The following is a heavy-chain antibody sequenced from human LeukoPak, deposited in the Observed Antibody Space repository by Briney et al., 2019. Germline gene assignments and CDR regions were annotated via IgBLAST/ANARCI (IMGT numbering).Heavy chain of an antibody. Sequence: GGSLRLSCAASGFSFSSYSMNWVRQAPGQGLEWVSYISSSLSTIYYADSVKGRFTISRGNSKNSLWLQMNSLTDEDTAVYYCASGVVFYDSSGSHFEFWGQGTLVTVSS. CDR1: GFSFSSYS. D-gene: IGHD3-22*01. CDR2: ISSSLSTI. V-gene: IGHV3-48*02. CDR3: ASGVVFYDSSGSHFEF. J-gene: IGHJ4*02.